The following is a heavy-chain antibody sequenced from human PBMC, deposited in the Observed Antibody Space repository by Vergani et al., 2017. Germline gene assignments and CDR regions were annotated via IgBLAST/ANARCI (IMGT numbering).Heavy chain of an antibody. CDR3: ARRGAIYGYFDH. V-gene: IGHV4-39*02. D-gene: IGHD2/OR15-2a*01. CDR1: GGSISSSSYY. Sequence: QLQLQESGPGLVKPSETLSLTCTVSGGSISSSSYYWGWIRQPPGKGLEWIGSIYFIGSTYYNPSLKSRVTISVDTSKNHLSLKLSSVTAADTAVYYCARRGAIYGYFDHWGRGTLVTVSS. J-gene: IGHJ2*01. CDR2: IYFIGST.